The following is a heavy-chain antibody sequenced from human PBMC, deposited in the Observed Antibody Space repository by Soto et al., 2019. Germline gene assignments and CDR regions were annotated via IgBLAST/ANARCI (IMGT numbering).Heavy chain of an antibody. J-gene: IGHJ6*02. CDR1: GFTFRTYG. CDR3: AKVIRADSTSSNFYYYSGLDV. CDR2: ISNNGINK. Sequence: QVQLVESGGGVVQPGRSLRLSCAASGFTFRTYGMHWVRQAPGKGLEWLAVISNNGINKYYADSVKGRFTISRDNSRDTLFRQMNSLRGEDTAIYCCAKVIRADSTSSNFYYYSGLDVWGQGTTVTVSS. D-gene: IGHD6-6*01. V-gene: IGHV3-30*18.